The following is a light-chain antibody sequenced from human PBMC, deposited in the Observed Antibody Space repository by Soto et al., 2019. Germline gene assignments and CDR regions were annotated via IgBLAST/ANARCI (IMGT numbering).Light chain of an antibody. CDR1: SSNVGSYKI. CDR3: CSSGGSPTYV. CDR2: EVN. V-gene: IGLV2-23*02. J-gene: IGLJ1*01. Sequence: QSVLTQPASVSGSPGQSITISCTGTSSNVGSYKIVSWYQQHPGKAPKLMIFEVNKRPSGVSNRFSGSKSGNTASLTISGLNVEDEDDYYCCSSGGSPTYVFGTGTKVTVL.